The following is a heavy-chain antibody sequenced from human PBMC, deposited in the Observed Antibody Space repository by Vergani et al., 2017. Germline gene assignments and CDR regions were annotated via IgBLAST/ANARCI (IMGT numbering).Heavy chain of an antibody. CDR3: AGGESRVPDY. D-gene: IGHD3-10*01. J-gene: IGHJ4*02. CDR2: ISSSSSYI. V-gene: IGHV3-21*01. CDR1: GFTFSSYS. Sequence: EVQLVESGGGLVKPGGSLRLSCAASGFTFSSYSMNWVRQAPGKGLEWVSSISSSSSYIYYADSVKGRFTISRDNAKNSLYLQMNSLRAEDTAVYYCAGGESRVPDYWGQGTRVTVSS.